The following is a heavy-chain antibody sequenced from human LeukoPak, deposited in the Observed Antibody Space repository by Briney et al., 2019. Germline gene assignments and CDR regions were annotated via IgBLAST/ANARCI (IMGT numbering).Heavy chain of an antibody. Sequence: PSETLSLTCNLSRASISGHYWSSIRHPAGHSLEWIGRIHTSGSPIYNPPLRSPVTMSVDTSKGQFSLTMNSLTAADTAIYYCARQRLDGDILGFDWWGQGTLVTVSS. D-gene: IGHD2-21*01. CDR3: ARQRLDGDILGFDW. J-gene: IGHJ4*02. V-gene: IGHV4-4*07. CDR1: RASISGHY. CDR2: IHTSGSP.